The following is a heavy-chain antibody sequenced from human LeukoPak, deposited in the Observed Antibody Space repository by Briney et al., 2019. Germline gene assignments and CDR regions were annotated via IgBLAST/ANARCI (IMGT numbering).Heavy chain of an antibody. CDR2: ISGSGGST. J-gene: IGHJ4*02. D-gene: IGHD3-22*01. Sequence: GESLRLSCAASGFTFSSYSMSWVRQAPGKGLEWVSAISGSGGSTYYADSVKGRFTISKDKSKNTLYLQMNSLRAEDTAVYYCAKDLYYDSSGYPLFGYWGQGTLVTVSS. CDR1: GFTFSSYS. CDR3: AKDLYYDSSGYPLFGY. V-gene: IGHV3-23*01.